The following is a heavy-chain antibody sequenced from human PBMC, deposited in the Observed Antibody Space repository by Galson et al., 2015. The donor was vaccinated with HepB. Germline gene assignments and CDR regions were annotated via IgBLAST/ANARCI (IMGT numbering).Heavy chain of an antibody. Sequence: SLRLSCAASGFTFSSYGMHWVRQAPGKGLEWVAVIWYDGSKKYCADSVKGRFTISRDNSKNTLYLQMNSLRAEDTAVYYCARESYSGSYPPSLGHWGQGTLVTVSS. CDR2: IWYDGSKK. CDR3: ARESYSGSYPPSLGH. D-gene: IGHD1-26*01. CDR1: GFTFSSYG. J-gene: IGHJ4*02. V-gene: IGHV3-33*01.